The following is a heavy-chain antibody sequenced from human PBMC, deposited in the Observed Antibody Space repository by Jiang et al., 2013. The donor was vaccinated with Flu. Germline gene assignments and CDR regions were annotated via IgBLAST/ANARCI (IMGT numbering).Heavy chain of an antibody. CDR1: TFSSYS. D-gene: IGHD4-17*01. J-gene: IGHJ1*01. CDR3: ARDGSSLAYGDYGEYFQH. Sequence: TFSSYSTNWVRQAPGKGLEWVSSISSSSSYIYYADSVKGRFTISRDNAKNSLYLQMNSLRAEDTAVYYCARDGSSLAYGDYGEYFQHWGQGTLVTVSS. CDR2: ISSSSSYI. V-gene: IGHV3-21*01.